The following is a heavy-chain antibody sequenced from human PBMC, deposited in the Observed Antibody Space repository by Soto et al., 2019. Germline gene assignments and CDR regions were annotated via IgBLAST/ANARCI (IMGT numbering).Heavy chain of an antibody. Sequence: PSETLSLTCTVSGGSVRSGSYYWSWIRQPPGKGLEWIGYAYYSGSTNYNPSLKSRVTISVDTSKNQFSLKLSSVTAADTAVYCCARTPGEWSTYFDYWGQGTLVTVSS. J-gene: IGHJ4*02. V-gene: IGHV4-61*01. CDR2: AYYSGST. D-gene: IGHD3-16*01. CDR1: GGSVRSGSYY. CDR3: ARTPGEWSTYFDY.